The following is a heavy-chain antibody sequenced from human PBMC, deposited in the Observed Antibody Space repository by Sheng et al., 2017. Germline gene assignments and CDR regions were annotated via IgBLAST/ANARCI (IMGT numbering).Heavy chain of an antibody. Sequence: QVQLVQSGAEVKKPGSSVKVSCKASGGTFSSYAISWVRQAPGQGLEWMGGIIPILGIANYAQKFQGRVTITADKSTSTAYMELSSLRSEDTAVYYCARGGQYSGYDYYYYYYMDVWGKGTTVTVSS. CDR1: GGTFSSYA. CDR2: IIPILGIA. D-gene: IGHD5-12*01. V-gene: IGHV1-69*04. J-gene: IGHJ6*03. CDR3: ARGGQYSGYDYYYYYYMDV.